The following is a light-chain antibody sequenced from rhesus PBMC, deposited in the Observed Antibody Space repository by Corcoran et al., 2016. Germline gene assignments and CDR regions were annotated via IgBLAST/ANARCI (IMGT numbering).Light chain of an antibody. Sequence: QSAPIRSPSVSGSLGQSVTISCTGTSSDIGRYNYVSWYRQQPGTTTKLMMYKVNMRPSGVSDRFSGSKSGNTASLTISGLQAEDEADYYCSSYEASDTYIFGAGTRLTVL. CDR2: KVN. CDR3: SSYEASDTYI. V-gene: IGLV2-11*01. CDR1: SSDIGRYNY. J-gene: IGLJ1*01.